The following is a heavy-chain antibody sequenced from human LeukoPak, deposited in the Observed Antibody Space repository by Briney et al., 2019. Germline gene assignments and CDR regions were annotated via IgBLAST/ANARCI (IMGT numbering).Heavy chain of an antibody. J-gene: IGHJ4*02. CDR3: ARGAIAAAGKAYLDY. D-gene: IGHD6-13*01. V-gene: IGHV3-21*01. CDR2: ISSSSSYI. Sequence: GGSLRLSCAASGFTFSSYSMNWVRQAPGKGLEWVSSISSSSSYIYYADSVKGRFTISRDNAKNSLYLQMNSLRAEDTAVCYCARGAIAAAGKAYLDYWGQGTLVTVSS. CDR1: GFTFSSYS.